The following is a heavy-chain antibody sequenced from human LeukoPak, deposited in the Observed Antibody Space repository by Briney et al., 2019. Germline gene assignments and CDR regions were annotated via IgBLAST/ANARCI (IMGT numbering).Heavy chain of an antibody. CDR2: IYYSGST. CDR1: GGSFSSYY. V-gene: IGHV4-59*01. J-gene: IGHJ3*02. CDR3: ARSYSSGWYGALDI. Sequence: PSGSLSLTCTVSGGSFSSYYWSWIRQPPGKGLEWIGYIYYSGSTNYNPSLKSRVTISVDTAKNQYSLKLSAVTAADAAVYYCARSYSSGWYGALDIWGQGTMVTVSS. D-gene: IGHD6-19*01.